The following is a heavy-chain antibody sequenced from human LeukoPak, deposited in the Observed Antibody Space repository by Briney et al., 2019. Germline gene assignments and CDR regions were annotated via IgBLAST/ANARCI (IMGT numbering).Heavy chain of an antibody. D-gene: IGHD6-13*01. Sequence: SETLSLTCAVYGGSFSGYYWSWIRQPPGKGLEWIGELNHSGSTNYNPSLKSRVTISVDTSKNQFSLKLSSVTAADTAVYYCARGHYSSSWYNWFDPWGQGTLVTVSS. V-gene: IGHV4-34*01. CDR2: LNHSGST. CDR1: GGSFSGYY. J-gene: IGHJ5*02. CDR3: ARGHYSSSWYNWFDP.